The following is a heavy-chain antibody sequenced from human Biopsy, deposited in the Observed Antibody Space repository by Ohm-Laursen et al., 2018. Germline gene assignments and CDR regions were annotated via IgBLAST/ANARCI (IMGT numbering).Heavy chain of an antibody. J-gene: IGHJ6*02. CDR1: GVSLSARGMC. D-gene: IGHD6-13*01. V-gene: IGHV2-70*11. Sequence: PTQTLTLTCSFSGVSLSARGMCVSWIRQAPGKALEWLARVDWDDYKDYSASLQTKLSISKDTSNDQVVLTVNNVDPADTATYYCARTPILIVSAGLVYRHRRHLQGMDVWGQGIAVTV. CDR2: VDWDDYK. CDR3: ARTPILIVSAGLVYRHRRHLQGMDV.